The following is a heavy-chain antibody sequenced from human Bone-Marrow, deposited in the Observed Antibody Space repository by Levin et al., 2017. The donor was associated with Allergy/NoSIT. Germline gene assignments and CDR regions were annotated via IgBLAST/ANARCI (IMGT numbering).Heavy chain of an antibody. J-gene: IGHJ6*02. CDR1: GGTFSSYA. Sequence: SVKVSCKASGGTFSSYAISWVRQAPGQGLEWMGGIIPIFGTANYAQKFQGRVTITADESTSTAYMELSSLRSEDTAVYYCARAGEIVVVPAALLVWYYYYGMDVWGQGTTVTVSS. V-gene: IGHV1-69*13. D-gene: IGHD2-2*01. CDR2: IIPIFGTA. CDR3: ARAGEIVVVPAALLVWYYYYGMDV.